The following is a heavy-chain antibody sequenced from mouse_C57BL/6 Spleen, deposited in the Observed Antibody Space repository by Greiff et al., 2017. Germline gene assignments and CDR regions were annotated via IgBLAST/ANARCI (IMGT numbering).Heavy chain of an antibody. Sequence: EVHLVESGGGLVKPGGSLKLSCAASGFTFSSYAMSWVRQTPEKRLECVATISDGGSYTYYPDNVKGRFTISRDNAKNNLYLQMSHLKSEDTAMYYCARDRWVDYWGQGTTLTVSS. CDR3: ARDRWVDY. J-gene: IGHJ2*01. V-gene: IGHV5-4*01. CDR1: GFTFSSYA. D-gene: IGHD2-3*01. CDR2: ISDGGSYT.